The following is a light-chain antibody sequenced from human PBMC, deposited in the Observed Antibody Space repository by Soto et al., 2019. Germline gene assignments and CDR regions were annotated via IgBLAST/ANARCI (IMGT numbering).Light chain of an antibody. CDR2: WAS. CDR1: QSVLYSSNNKNY. Sequence: DIVMTQSPDSLAVSLGERATINCKSSQSVLYSSNNKNYLAWYQQKPGQPPKLLIYWASTRESGVPDRFSGSGSGTDFTLTISSLHAEDVAVYYCQQYYSTPLTFGPWTRVAIK. J-gene: IGKJ3*01. CDR3: QQYYSTPLT. V-gene: IGKV4-1*01.